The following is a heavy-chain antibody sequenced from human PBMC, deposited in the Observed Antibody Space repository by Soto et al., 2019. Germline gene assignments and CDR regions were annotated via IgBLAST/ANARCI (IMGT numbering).Heavy chain of an antibody. Sequence: QVQLVQSGAEVKKPGSSVKVSCKASGGTFSSYAISWVRQAPGQGLEWMGGTIPIFGTANYAQKFQGRVTITADECRSTDYMELSSLRYEETAVYDCARDIEGRTNWFDPWGQGTPVTLSS. J-gene: IGHJ5*02. CDR1: GGTFSSYA. CDR2: TIPIFGTA. V-gene: IGHV1-69*12. CDR3: ARDIEGRTNWFDP. D-gene: IGHD2-15*01.